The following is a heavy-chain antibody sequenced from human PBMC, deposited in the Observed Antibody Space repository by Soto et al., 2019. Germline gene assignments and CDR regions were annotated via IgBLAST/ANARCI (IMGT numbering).Heavy chain of an antibody. V-gene: IGHV4-31*03. D-gene: IGHD3-10*01. Sequence: SETLSLTCPVSGGSIRSGGYYWSWIRQHPGKGLEWIGYIYYSGSTYYNPSLKSRVTISVDTSKNQFSLKLSSVTAADTAVYYCARAYYYGSGSYVVDPWGQGTL. J-gene: IGHJ5*02. CDR2: IYYSGST. CDR3: ARAYYYGSGSYVVDP. CDR1: GGSIRSGGYY.